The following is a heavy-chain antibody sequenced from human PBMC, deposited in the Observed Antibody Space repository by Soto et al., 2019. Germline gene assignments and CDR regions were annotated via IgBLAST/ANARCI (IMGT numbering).Heavy chain of an antibody. CDR3: ARVGCGSCYYAFYDN. D-gene: IGHD2-15*01. CDR2: INPGGGST. V-gene: IGHV1-46*03. Sequence: QVQLVQSGAEVRKPGASVKVSCKASGYTFTSYYMHWVRQAPGQGLEWMGKINPGGGSTSYAQKFQDRVTMTTDTSTRTVYMELSSLRSEDTAVYYCARVGCGSCYYAFYDNWGQGALVIVSS. J-gene: IGHJ4*02. CDR1: GYTFTSYY.